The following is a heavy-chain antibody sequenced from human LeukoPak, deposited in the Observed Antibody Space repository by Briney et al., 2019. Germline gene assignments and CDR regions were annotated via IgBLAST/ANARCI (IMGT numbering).Heavy chain of an antibody. CDR2: IYTSGST. CDR1: GGSISSGSYY. J-gene: IGHJ6*02. V-gene: IGHV4-61*02. CDR3: ARGPLVLGDYYYGMDV. Sequence: HSQTLSLTCTVSGGSISSGSYYWSWIRQPAGKGLEWIGRIYTSGSTNYNPSLKSRVTISVDTSKNQFSLKLSSVTAADTAVYYCARGPLVLGDYYYGMDVWGQGTTVTVSS. D-gene: IGHD6-6*01.